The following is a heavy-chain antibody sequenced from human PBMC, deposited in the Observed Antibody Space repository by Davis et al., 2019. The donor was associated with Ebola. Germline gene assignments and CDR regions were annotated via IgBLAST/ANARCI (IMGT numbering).Heavy chain of an antibody. CDR3: ARRVPMGNWFGP. J-gene: IGHJ5*02. Sequence: MPSEPLSLTCTVPSGSVSAHYWAWIWQTPGKGLEWVGYVYYDGTTNYNPSLKSRVTISLDKSKNQFSLKLKSATAADTAMYYCARRVPMGNWFGPWGQGALVTVSS. CDR2: VYYDGTT. CDR1: SGSVSAHY. V-gene: IGHV4-59*08. D-gene: IGHD3-10*01.